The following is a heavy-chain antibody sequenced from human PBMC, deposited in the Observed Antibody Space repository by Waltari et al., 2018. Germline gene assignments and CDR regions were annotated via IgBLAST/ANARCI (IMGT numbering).Heavy chain of an antibody. V-gene: IGHV1-69*13. CDR1: GGTFSSYA. D-gene: IGHD6-13*01. CDR3: ARDRWDSSSWYRYYYGMDV. Sequence: QVQLVQSGAEVKKPGSSVKVSCKASGGTFSSYAISWVRQAPGQGLEWMGGIIPIFGTANYAQKFQGRVTITADESTSTAYMELSSLRSEDTAVYYCARDRWDSSSWYRYYYGMDVWGQGTTVTVSS. CDR2: IIPIFGTA. J-gene: IGHJ6*02.